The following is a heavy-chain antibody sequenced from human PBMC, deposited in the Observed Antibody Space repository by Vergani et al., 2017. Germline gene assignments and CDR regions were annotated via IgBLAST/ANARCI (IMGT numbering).Heavy chain of an antibody. J-gene: IGHJ6*02. CDR3: ARDLYDILTGYHYGMDV. CDR2: ISSSSSYI. D-gene: IGHD3-9*01. Sequence: EVQLVESGGGLIQPGGSLRLSCAASGFTFSSYSMNWVRQAPGKGLEWVSSISSSSSYIYYADSVKGRFTISRDNAKNSLYLQMNSLRAEDTAVYYCARDLYDILTGYHYGMDVWGQGTTVTVSS. CDR1: GFTFSSYS. V-gene: IGHV3-21*01.